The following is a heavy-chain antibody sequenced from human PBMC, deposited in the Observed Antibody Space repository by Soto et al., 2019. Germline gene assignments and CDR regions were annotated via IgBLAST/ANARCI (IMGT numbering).Heavy chain of an antibody. CDR1: GGSITRGDYY. V-gene: IGHV4-30-4*01. CDR2: IYHSGNT. J-gene: IGHJ4*02. Sequence: QVQLQESGPGLVKTSQTLSLTCTVSGGSITRGDYYWSWIRRSPGKGLEWIGYIYHSGNTFYNPSLMSRASISVDTSKNQFCLKLSSLTAAYTALYYWARCRGSGFDYFDNWGQGTLVTVSS. CDR3: ARCRGSGFDYFDN. D-gene: IGHD3-22*01.